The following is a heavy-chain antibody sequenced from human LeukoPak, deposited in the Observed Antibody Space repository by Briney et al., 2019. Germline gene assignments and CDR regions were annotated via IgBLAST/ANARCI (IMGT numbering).Heavy chain of an antibody. J-gene: IGHJ4*02. Sequence: SQTLSLTCTVSGGSISSGDYYWSWIRQPPGKGLEWIGYIYYSGGTYYNPSLKSRVTISVDTSKNQFSLKLSSVTAADTAVYYCARISGTVVPAAKDDYWGQGTLVTVSS. CDR3: ARISGTVVPAAKDDY. CDR2: IYYSGGT. V-gene: IGHV4-30-4*01. D-gene: IGHD2-2*01. CDR1: GGSISSGDYY.